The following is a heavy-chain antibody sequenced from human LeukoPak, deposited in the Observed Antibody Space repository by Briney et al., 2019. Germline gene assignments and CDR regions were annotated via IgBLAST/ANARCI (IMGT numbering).Heavy chain of an antibody. Sequence: ASVNVSCKASVYTFTGYYMHWVRQAPGQGLEWMGWINPSSGGTNYAQKFQGRVTMTRDTSISTAYMELSRLRSDDTAVYYCARPVVDCSGGSCSSHFDYWGQGTLVTVSS. J-gene: IGHJ4*02. CDR3: ARPVVDCSGGSCSSHFDY. CDR2: INPSSGGT. D-gene: IGHD2-15*01. CDR1: VYTFTGYY. V-gene: IGHV1-2*02.